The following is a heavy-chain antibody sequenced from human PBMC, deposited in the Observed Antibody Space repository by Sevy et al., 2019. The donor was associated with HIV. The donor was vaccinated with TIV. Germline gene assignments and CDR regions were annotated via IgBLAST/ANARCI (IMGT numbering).Heavy chain of an antibody. V-gene: IGHV3-30*18. CDR1: GFTFSSYG. J-gene: IGHJ5*02. Sequence: GGSLRLSGAASGFTFSSYGMHWVRQAPGKGLEWVAVISYDGSNKYYADSVKGRFTISRDNSKNTLYLQMNSLRAEDTAVYYCAKAGYCSSTSCLDWFDPWGQGTLVTVSS. CDR2: ISYDGSNK. CDR3: AKAGYCSSTSCLDWFDP. D-gene: IGHD2-2*01.